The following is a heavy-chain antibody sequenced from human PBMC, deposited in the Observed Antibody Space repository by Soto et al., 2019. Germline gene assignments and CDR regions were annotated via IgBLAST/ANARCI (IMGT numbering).Heavy chain of an antibody. V-gene: IGHV1-8*01. D-gene: IGHD3-22*01. Sequence: ASVKVSCKASGYTFTSYDINWVRQATGQGLEWMGWMNPNSGNTGYAQKFQGRVTMTRNTSISTAYMELRSLRSDDTAVYYCARHRFNYYDDTVYYYFDYWGQGTQVTVSS. CDR1: GYTFTSYD. CDR3: ARHRFNYYDDTVYYYFDY. J-gene: IGHJ4*02. CDR2: MNPNSGNT.